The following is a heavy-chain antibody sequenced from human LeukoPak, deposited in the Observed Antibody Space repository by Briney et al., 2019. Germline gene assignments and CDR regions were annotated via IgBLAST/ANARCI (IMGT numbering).Heavy chain of an antibody. V-gene: IGHV4-38-2*02. CDR1: GYSISSGYY. J-gene: IGHJ4*02. D-gene: IGHD2-2*02. CDR3: ARAAFSGCSSTSCYTHHFDY. Sequence: KPSETLSLTCTVSGYSISSGYYWGWIRQPPGKGLEWIGRIYHSGSTYYNPSLKSRVTISVDTSKSQFSLKLSSVTAADTAVYYCARAAFSGCSSTSCYTHHFDYWGQGTLVTVSS. CDR2: IYHSGST.